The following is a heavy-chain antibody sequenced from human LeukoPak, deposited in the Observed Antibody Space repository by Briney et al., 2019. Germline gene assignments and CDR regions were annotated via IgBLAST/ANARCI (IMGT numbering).Heavy chain of an antibody. J-gene: IGHJ4*02. CDR2: ISDSGGSR. D-gene: IGHD3-22*01. V-gene: IGHV3-23*01. CDR3: ATPYDSTSYYPLTY. Sequence: GGSLRLSCAASGFTFSSYAMTWVRQAPGKGLEWVSTISDSGGSRYYADSVKGRCTISRDNSKNTLYLQVKSLRAEDTAVYYCATPYDSTSYYPLTYWGQGTLVTVSS. CDR1: GFTFSSYA.